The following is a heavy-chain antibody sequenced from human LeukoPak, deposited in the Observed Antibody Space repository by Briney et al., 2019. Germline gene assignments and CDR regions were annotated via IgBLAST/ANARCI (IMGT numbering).Heavy chain of an antibody. D-gene: IGHD5-12*01. CDR1: AFTFSACS. V-gene: IGHV3-21*01. CDR2: ISTTGEYI. CDR3: ARDLQGGYSDY. J-gene: IGHJ4*02. Sequence: GGSLRLSCGDSAFTFSACSMNWVRQAPGKGLEWVSSISTTGEYIFYADAVRGRFTISRDNAKNSLYLQMNSLRAEDTAVYYCARDLQGGYSDYWGQGTLVTVSS.